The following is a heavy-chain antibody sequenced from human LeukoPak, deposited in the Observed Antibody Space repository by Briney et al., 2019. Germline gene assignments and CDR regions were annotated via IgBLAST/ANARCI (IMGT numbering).Heavy chain of an antibody. V-gene: IGHV1-8*03. Sequence: GASVKVSCKASGYTFTSYGISWVRQAPGQGLEWMGRMNTHSGNTGYAQKFQGRVTITRNTSISTVYMELRSPRSEDTAVYYCARVDGSPDYWGQGTLVTVSS. CDR1: GYTFTSYG. CDR2: MNTHSGNT. D-gene: IGHD2-15*01. J-gene: IGHJ4*02. CDR3: ARVDGSPDY.